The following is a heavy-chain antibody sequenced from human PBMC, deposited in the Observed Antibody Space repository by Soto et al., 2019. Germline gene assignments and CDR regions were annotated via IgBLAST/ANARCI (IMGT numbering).Heavy chain of an antibody. D-gene: IGHD2-15*01. CDR1: GFPFNHAW. V-gene: IGHV3-15*01. CDR2: IKSKSNGETR. J-gene: IGHJ4*02. CDR3: ATDCHGGGDNCHSVGWWSGYH. Sequence: EVQLVESGGDLVKPGGSLRLSCAASGFPFNHAWMSWVRQAPGKGLEWIGRIKSKSNGETRDYAAPVKGRFAISRDDSTNTVYLEINNLKIEDTAVYWCATDCHGGGDNCHSVGWWSGYHWGQGTLVFVSP.